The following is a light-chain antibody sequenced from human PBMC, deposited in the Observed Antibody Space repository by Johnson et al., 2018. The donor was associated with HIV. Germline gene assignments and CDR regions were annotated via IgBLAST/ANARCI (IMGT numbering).Light chain of an antibody. CDR2: DNN. CDR3: GTWDSSLSGLYV. J-gene: IGLJ1*01. V-gene: IGLV1-51*01. Sequence: QSVLTQPPSVSAAPGQKVTISCSGSSSNIGNSYVSWYQQLPGTAPKLLIYDNNKRPSGIPDRFSGSKSGTSATLGITGLQTGDEADYYCGTWDSSLSGLYVFGTGTKVAVL. CDR1: SSNIGNSY.